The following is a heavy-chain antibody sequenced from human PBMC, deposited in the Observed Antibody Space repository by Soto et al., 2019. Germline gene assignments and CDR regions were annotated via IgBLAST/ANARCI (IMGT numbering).Heavy chain of an antibody. CDR2: ISNDERNMRT. CDR1: GLTLSHYW. D-gene: IGHD6-25*01. J-gene: IGHJ4*02. Sequence: EVLLVESGGGLVQPGGSMRLACAASGLTLSHYWMHWVRQVPGEGLVWVAEISNDERNMRTSYADSVKGRFTVSRDDAKNTLYLQMNSLRGDDTAVYYCASLSAPDDFWGQGAQVTVSS. V-gene: IGHV3-74*03. CDR3: ASLSAPDDF.